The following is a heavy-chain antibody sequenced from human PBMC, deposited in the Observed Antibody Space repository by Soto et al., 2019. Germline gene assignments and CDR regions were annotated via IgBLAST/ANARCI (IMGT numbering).Heavy chain of an antibody. CDR3: AKRTVGWYFDL. CDR2: ISGSGGST. D-gene: IGHD4-17*01. V-gene: IGHV3-23*01. J-gene: IGHJ2*01. CDR1: GFTFSSYA. Sequence: EVQLLESGGGLVQPGGSLRLSCAASGFTFSSYAMNWVRQAPGKGLEWVSVISGSGGSTYYADSVKGRFTISRDNSKNTLYLQMNSMRAEDTAVYYCAKRTVGWYFDLWGRGTLVTVSS.